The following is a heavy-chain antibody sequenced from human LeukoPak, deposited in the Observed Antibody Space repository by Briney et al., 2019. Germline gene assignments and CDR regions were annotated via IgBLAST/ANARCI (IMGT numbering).Heavy chain of an antibody. CDR2: IYAGGRS. D-gene: IGHD6-19*01. Sequence: SQALSLTSTVSNVCIGRGRHLWNCIRQPAGKGLEWIGRIYAGGRSNYNPSLRSRVTISVDTSKNQFSLRLSSVTATDTGVYYCASDHSGWLGLGYWGQGTLVSVSS. J-gene: IGHJ4*02. V-gene: IGHV4-61*02. CDR1: NVCIGRGRHL. CDR3: ASDHSGWLGLGY.